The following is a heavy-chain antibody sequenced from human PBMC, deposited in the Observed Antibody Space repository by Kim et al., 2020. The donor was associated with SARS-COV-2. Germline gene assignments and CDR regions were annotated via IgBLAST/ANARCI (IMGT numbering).Heavy chain of an antibody. D-gene: IGHD6-13*01. CDR3: ARVVAAAGTVDY. V-gene: IGHV1-46*01. J-gene: IGHJ4*02. Sequence: SCAQKCQGRVTMTRDTSTGTVYMELSSLRSEDTAVYYCARVVAAAGTVDYWGQGTLVTVSS.